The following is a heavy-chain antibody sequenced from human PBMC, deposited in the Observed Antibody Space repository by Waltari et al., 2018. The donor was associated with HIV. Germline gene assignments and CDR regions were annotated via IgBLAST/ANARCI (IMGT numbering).Heavy chain of an antibody. CDR2: IYYSGST. CDR1: GGSISSSSYY. D-gene: IGHD3-9*01. V-gene: IGHV4-39*01. Sequence: QLHLQESGPGLVKPSETLSLTCTVSGGSISSSSYYWGWIRQPPEKGLEWFGSIYYSGSTYYTPSLKSRVIISVDTSKNQFSVKLSSVTAADTAVYYCARMGQTDDILTGHHYWGQGTLVTVSS. CDR3: ARMGQTDDILTGHHY. J-gene: IGHJ4*02.